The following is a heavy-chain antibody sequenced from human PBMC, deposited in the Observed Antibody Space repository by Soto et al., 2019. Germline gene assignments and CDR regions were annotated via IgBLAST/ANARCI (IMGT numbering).Heavy chain of an antibody. CDR3: ASEEGDCSSTSCYTVFDY. Sequence: LRLSCAASGSTFSSYAMHWVHQAPGKGLEWVAVISYDGSNKYYADSVKGRFTISRDNSKNTLYLQMNSLRAEDTAVYYCASEEGDCSSTSCYTVFDYWGQGTLVTVSS. CDR1: GSTFSSYA. V-gene: IGHV3-30-3*01. D-gene: IGHD2-2*02. CDR2: ISYDGSNK. J-gene: IGHJ4*02.